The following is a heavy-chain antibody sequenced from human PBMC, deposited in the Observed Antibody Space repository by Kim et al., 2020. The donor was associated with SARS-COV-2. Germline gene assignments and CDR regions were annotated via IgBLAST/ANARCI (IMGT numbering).Heavy chain of an antibody. V-gene: IGHV3-11*01. J-gene: IGHJ6*02. CDR3: ARDQGDGYNYPDFWYYGMDV. D-gene: IGHD5-12*01. Sequence: GRFTISRDNAKNSLYLQMNSLRAEDTAVYYCARDQGDGYNYPDFWYYGMDVWGQGTTVTVSS.